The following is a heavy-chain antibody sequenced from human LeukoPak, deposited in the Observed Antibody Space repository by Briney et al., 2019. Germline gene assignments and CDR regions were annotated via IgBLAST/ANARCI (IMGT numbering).Heavy chain of an antibody. CDR2: ISGSGGST. Sequence: GGSLRLSCAASGFTFSSYAMSWVRQAPGKGLEWVSAISGSGGSTYYADSVKGRFTISRDNSKNTLYLQMNSLRAEDTAVYYCARDPNSSSLEELDYWGQGTLVTVSS. D-gene: IGHD6-6*01. CDR1: GFTFSSYA. J-gene: IGHJ4*02. V-gene: IGHV3-23*01. CDR3: ARDPNSSSLEELDY.